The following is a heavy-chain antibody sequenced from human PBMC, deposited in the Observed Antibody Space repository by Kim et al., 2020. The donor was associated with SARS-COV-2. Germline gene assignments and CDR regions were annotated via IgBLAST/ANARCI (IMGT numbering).Heavy chain of an antibody. CDR3: ARGLGYNWNDPFDY. V-gene: IGHV4-34*01. D-gene: IGHD1-1*01. J-gene: IGHJ4*02. Sequence: NPSHKSRVHISVDTSKNQFSLKLSSVTAADTAVYYCARGLGYNWNDPFDYWGQGTLVTVSS.